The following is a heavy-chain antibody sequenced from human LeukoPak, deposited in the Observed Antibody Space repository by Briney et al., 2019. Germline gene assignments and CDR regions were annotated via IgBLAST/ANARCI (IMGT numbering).Heavy chain of an antibody. J-gene: IGHJ6*02. CDR1: GFTFTTYW. CDR3: ARAMVRGVPRTTFYYYGMDV. D-gene: IGHD3-10*01. CDR2: INSDGSIT. Sequence: GGSLRLSCAASGFTFTTYWMHWVRQAPGKGLVWVSHINSDGSITSYADSVKGRFTISRDNSKNTLYLQMNSLRAEDTAVYYCARAMVRGVPRTTFYYYGMDVWGQGTTVTVSS. V-gene: IGHV3-74*01.